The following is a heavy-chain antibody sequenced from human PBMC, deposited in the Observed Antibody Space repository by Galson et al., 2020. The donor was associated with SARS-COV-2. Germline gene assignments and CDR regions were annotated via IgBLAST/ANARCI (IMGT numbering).Heavy chain of an antibody. D-gene: IGHD2-15*01. CDR2: IKQDGSEK. CDR3: AREEGVVVVAATYYYYYYGMDV. CDR1: GFTFSSYW. V-gene: IGHV3-7*01. Sequence: GESLKISCAASGFTFSSYWMSWVRQAPGKGLEWVANIKQDGSEKYYVDSVKGRFTISRDNAKNSLYLQMNSLRAEDTAVYYCAREEGVVVVAATYYYYYYGMDVWGQGTTVTVSS. J-gene: IGHJ6*02.